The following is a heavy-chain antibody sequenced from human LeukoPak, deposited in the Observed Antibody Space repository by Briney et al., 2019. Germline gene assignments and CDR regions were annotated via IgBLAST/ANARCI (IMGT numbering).Heavy chain of an antibody. Sequence: SETLSLTCTVSGGSISSTSYFWAWIRQPPGKGPEWIGNIYYSGSTDYNPSLKSRVTISVDTSQNQVSLNLSSVTAADSAVFYCARLSSGSYSSGSFDYWGQGTLVTVSS. CDR1: GGSISSTSYF. CDR2: IYYSGST. V-gene: IGHV4-39*01. D-gene: IGHD1-26*01. CDR3: ARLSSGSYSSGSFDY. J-gene: IGHJ4*02.